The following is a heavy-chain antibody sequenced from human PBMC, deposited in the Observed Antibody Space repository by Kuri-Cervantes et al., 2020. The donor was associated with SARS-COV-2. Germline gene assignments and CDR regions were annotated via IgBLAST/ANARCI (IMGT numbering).Heavy chain of an antibody. Sequence: ASVKVSCKASGGTFTSYGISWVRQAPGQGLEWMEWISAYNGNTNYAQKLQGRVTMTTDTSTSTAYMELRSLRSDDTAVYYCARGWSGYSLYYFDYWGQGTLVTVSS. CDR2: ISAYNGNT. V-gene: IGHV1-18*01. D-gene: IGHD3-3*01. J-gene: IGHJ4*02. CDR3: ARGWSGYSLYYFDY. CDR1: GGTFTSYG.